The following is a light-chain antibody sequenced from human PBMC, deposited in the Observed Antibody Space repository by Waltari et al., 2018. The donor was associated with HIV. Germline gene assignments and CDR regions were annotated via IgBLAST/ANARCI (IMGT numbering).Light chain of an antibody. CDR2: KAS. V-gene: IGKV1-5*03. J-gene: IGKJ4*01. Sequence: DIKMTQAPSTLSASVGDRVTITCRASQNIDNWLAWYLQRPGTAPKVLIHKASSLDPVVPSRFIGSGSGTEFTLIITSLQPDDSATYYCQQYHSYPLTFAGWTTVEIK. CDR3: QQYHSYPLT. CDR1: QNIDNW.